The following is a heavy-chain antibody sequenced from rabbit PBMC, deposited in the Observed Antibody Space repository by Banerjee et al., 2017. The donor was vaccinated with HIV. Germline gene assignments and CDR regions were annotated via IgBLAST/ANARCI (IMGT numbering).Heavy chain of an antibody. V-gene: IGHV1S45*01. D-gene: IGHD6-1*01. CDR1: GFSFSSSYW. Sequence: QEQLVESGGGLVQPEGSLTLTCTASGFSFSSSYWICWVRQAPGKGLEWIACIATGSSGTTYYASWAKGRFTISKTSSTTVTLQMTSLTAADTATYFCARSAYIGGGAGYALTRLDLWAQGPSSPS. CDR2: IATGSSGTT. J-gene: IGHJ3*01. CDR3: ARSAYIGGGAGYALTRLDL.